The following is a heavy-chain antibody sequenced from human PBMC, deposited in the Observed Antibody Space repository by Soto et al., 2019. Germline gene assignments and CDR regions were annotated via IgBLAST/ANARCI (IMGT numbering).Heavy chain of an antibody. CDR3: AREYSSGWPDYFDY. Sequence: PGGSLRLSCAASGFTFSSYGMHWVRQAPGKGLEWVAVISYDGSNKYYADSVKGRFTISRDNSKNTLYLQMNSLRAEDTAVYYCAREYSSGWPDYFDYWGQGTLVTVSS. V-gene: IGHV3-30*03. J-gene: IGHJ4*02. CDR2: ISYDGSNK. CDR1: GFTFSSYG. D-gene: IGHD6-19*01.